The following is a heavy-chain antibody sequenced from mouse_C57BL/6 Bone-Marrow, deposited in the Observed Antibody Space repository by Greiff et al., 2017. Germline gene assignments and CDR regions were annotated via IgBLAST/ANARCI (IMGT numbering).Heavy chain of an antibody. CDR3: ARRVYYDRGYAMDY. V-gene: IGHV4-1*01. CDR1: GIDFSRYW. CDR2: INPDSSTI. D-gene: IGHD2-4*01. J-gene: IGHJ4*01. Sequence: EVKLLESGGGLVQPGGSLKLSCAASGIDFSRYWMSWVRRAPGKGLEWIGEINPDSSTINYAPSLKDKFIISRDNAKNTLYLQMSKVRSEDTALYYCARRVYYDRGYAMDYWGQGTSVTVSS.